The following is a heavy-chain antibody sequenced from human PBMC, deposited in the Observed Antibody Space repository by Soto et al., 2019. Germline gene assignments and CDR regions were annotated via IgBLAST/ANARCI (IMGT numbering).Heavy chain of an antibody. CDR1: GGSIGNGDYY. Sequence: SETMPRTCTVSGGSIGNGDYYWSWIRQPPGKGLAWIGYIYYSGSTYYNPSLKRRATISVDTSKNHLSLRLNSVTAADTAVYYCARECRGLIFGGFDPWGQGILVTVSS. CDR2: IYYSGST. CDR3: ARECRGLIFGGFDP. V-gene: IGHV4-30-4*02. J-gene: IGHJ5*02. D-gene: IGHD3-3*01.